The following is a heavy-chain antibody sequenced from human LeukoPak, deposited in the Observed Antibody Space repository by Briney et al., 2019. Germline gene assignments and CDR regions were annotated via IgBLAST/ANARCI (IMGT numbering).Heavy chain of an antibody. CDR1: GFTFSSYW. V-gene: IGHV3-74*01. J-gene: IGHJ3*02. D-gene: IGHD3-9*01. CDR2: INSDGSST. Sequence: GGSLRLSCAASGFTFSSYWMHWVRQAPGKGLVWVSRINSDGSSTSYADSVKGRFTISRDNSKNTLYLQMNSLRAEDTAVYYCAKAARYFDWLLHDAFDIWGQGTMVTVSS. CDR3: AKAARYFDWLLHDAFDI.